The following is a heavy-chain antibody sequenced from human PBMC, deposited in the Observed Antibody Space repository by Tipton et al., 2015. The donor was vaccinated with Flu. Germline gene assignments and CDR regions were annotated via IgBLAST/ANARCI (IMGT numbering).Heavy chain of an antibody. CDR1: GFTFSQYW. D-gene: IGHD2-2*01. J-gene: IGHJ4*02. CDR2: INHDGSEK. CDR3: ARGGWRCSSTSCYGDY. Sequence: SLRLSCATSGFTFSQYWMNWVRQAPGKGLEWVANINHDGSEKHYVESVKGRFTISRDNAKKSLYLQMNSLRAEDTAVDYCARGGWRCSSTSCYGDYWGQGTLVTVSS. V-gene: IGHV3-7*03.